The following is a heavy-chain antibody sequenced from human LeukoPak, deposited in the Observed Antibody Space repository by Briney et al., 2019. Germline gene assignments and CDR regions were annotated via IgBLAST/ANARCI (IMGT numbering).Heavy chain of an antibody. CDR1: GFTFSSYW. Sequence: PGGSLRLSCAASGFTFSSYWMTWVRQAPGKGLEWVANINQDGSETYYVDSVKGRFTISRDNAESSLYLQMNSLRAEVTAMYYCARGALLKYQLAIDYWGLGTLVTVSS. CDR3: ARGALLKYQLAIDY. V-gene: IGHV3-7*05. D-gene: IGHD2-2*01. J-gene: IGHJ4*02. CDR2: INQDGSET.